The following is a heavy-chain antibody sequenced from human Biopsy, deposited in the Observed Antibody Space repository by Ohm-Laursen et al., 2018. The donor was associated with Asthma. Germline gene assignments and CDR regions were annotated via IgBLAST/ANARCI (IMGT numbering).Heavy chain of an antibody. J-gene: IGHJ3*02. Sequence: SLRLSCSASGLVFSRCGMHWVRQGPGKGLEWVALVSSDGHNKYYEDSVKGRFTISRDNSRNRLYLQINRLTVEDSAVYFCARQSGQDYGDSSGFDIWGQGTKVAVSS. V-gene: IGHV3-30*03. CDR2: VSSDGHNK. CDR1: GLVFSRCG. CDR3: ARQSGQDYGDSSGFDI. D-gene: IGHD3-22*01.